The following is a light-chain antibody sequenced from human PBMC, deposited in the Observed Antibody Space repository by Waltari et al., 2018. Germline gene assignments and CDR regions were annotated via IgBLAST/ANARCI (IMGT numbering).Light chain of an antibody. CDR2: GAS. Sequence: EIVLTQSPGNLSSSPGERVTLSCRASQSVSRALAWYQQKPGQAPRLLIFGASNRATGIPDRFSGSGPETDFSLTISRLEPEDFAVYYCQHYVRLPATFGRGTKVEIK. CDR3: QHYVRLPAT. CDR1: QSVSRA. V-gene: IGKV3-20*01. J-gene: IGKJ1*01.